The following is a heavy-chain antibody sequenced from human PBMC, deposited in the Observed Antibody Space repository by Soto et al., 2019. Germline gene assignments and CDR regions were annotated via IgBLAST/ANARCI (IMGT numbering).Heavy chain of an antibody. V-gene: IGHV2-5*01. CDR1: GISLSTSGVG. CDR2: VYWNDDK. J-gene: IGHJ3*02. CDR3: ARGLASLPVFAFDI. Sequence: SGPTLVNPTQTLTLTCTLSGISLSTSGVGLGWIRQTPGKALEWLALVYWNDDKHYSPSLKSRLTITKDTSKNQAILTMTNMDPVDTATYYCARGLASLPVFAFDIWGQGTVVTVSS.